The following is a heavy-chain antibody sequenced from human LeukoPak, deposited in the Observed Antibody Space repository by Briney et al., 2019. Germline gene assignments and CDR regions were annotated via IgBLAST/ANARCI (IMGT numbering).Heavy chain of an antibody. CDR2: IYHSGST. V-gene: IGHV4-30-2*01. J-gene: IGHJ5*02. CDR3: ARGYCSSTSCYTRGYNWFDP. D-gene: IGHD2-2*02. Sequence: SQTLSLTCAVSGGSISSGGYSWSWIRQPPGKGLEWIGYIYHSGSTYYNPSLKSRVTISVDRSKNQFSLKLSSVTAADTAVYYCARGYCSSTSCYTRGYNWFDPWGQGTLVTVSP. CDR1: GGSISSGGYS.